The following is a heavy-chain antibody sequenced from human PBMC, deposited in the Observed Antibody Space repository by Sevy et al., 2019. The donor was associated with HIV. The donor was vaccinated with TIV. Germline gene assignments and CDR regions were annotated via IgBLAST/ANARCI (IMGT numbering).Heavy chain of an antibody. D-gene: IGHD5-12*01. CDR3: ASKRGYNHGPFYY. CDR2: IHYTGGT. J-gene: IGHJ4*02. V-gene: IGHV4-30-4*01. CDR1: GGSISNSDSY. Sequence: LSLTCTVSGGSISNSDSYWSWIRQPPGKGLEWIGYIHYTGGTYYNPFLKSRVAMSVDTSEKQFSLKLSSMTEADTAVYYCASKRGYNHGPFYYWGQGTLVTVSS.